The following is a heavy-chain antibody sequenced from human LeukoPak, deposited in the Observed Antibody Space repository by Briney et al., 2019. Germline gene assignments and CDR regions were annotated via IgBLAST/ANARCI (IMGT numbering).Heavy chain of an antibody. CDR2: ISSSSSYI. V-gene: IGHV3-21*05. CDR1: GFTFSSYG. CDR3: ARGTMFPYYFDY. D-gene: IGHD3-10*02. J-gene: IGHJ4*02. Sequence: GGSLRLSCAAAGFTFSSYGMHWVRQAPGKGLEWVSYISSSSSYIYYADSLKGRFTISRDNAKNSLYLQMNSLRAEDTAVYYCARGTMFPYYFDYWGQGTLVTVSS.